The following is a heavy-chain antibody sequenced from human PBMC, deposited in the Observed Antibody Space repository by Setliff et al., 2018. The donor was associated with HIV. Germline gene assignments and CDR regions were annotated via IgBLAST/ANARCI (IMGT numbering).Heavy chain of an antibody. D-gene: IGHD5-12*01. J-gene: IGHJ4*01. CDR2: IYTDGST. CDR1: GGSTTSGNYF. Sequence: PSETLSLTCTVSGGSTTSGNYFWTWIRQPAGKGLEWIGHIYTDGSTNYNPSFRSRVTISVDSSKNQFSLKLSSVTAADTAVYYCARDARWLQFPYFDYWGQGTLVTVSS. CDR3: ARDARWLQFPYFDY. V-gene: IGHV4-61*09.